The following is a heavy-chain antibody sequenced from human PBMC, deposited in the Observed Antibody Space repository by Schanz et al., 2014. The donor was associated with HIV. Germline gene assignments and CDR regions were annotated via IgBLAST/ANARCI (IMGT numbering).Heavy chain of an antibody. V-gene: IGHV3-30*18. Sequence: QVQLVESGGGVVQPGRSLRLSCAGSGFSFDTFGIHWVRQAPGKGLEWLAVISYDGRNKKYADSVKGRFTISRDNSKNTLYLQMKSLRPEDTAVYYCAKERRERWLPGRGGLDVWGQGTTVAVSS. CDR1: GFSFDTFG. D-gene: IGHD1-1*01. CDR3: AKERRERWLPGRGGLDV. J-gene: IGHJ6*02. CDR2: ISYDGRNK.